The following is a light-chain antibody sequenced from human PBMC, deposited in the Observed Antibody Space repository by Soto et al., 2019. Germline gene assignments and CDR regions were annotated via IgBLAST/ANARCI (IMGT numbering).Light chain of an antibody. CDR2: DVS. CDR1: SSDVGGYNY. J-gene: IGLJ1*01. V-gene: IGLV2-14*01. Sequence: QSALTQPASVSGSPGQSITISCTGTSSDVGGYNYVSWYQQHPGKAPKLMIYDVSTRTSGVSNRFSGSKSGNTASLTISGLQAEDEADYYCSSYTSSSLYVFGTGTKVTVL. CDR3: SSYTSSSLYV.